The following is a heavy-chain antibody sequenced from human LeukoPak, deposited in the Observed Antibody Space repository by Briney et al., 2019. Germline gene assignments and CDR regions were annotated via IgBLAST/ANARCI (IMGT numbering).Heavy chain of an antibody. D-gene: IGHD6-13*01. CDR1: GFSFSSYW. J-gene: IGHJ4*02. CDR3: ATDAVGDSWSDY. V-gene: IGHV3-7*01. Sequence: AGGSLRLSCLAAGFSFSSYWMNWVRQAQGKGPEWRANIKQDGSQTYYVDSVKGRFTISRDNAKNSLYLQMNSLRAGDTAVYYCATDAVGDSWSDYWGQGTLVTVSS. CDR2: IKQDGSQT.